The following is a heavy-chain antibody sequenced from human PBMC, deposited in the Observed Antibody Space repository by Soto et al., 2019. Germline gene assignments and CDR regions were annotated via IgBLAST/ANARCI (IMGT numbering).Heavy chain of an antibody. D-gene: IGHD3-3*01. CDR1: GYPVTAYY. J-gene: IGHJ3*02. Sequence: QLHLVQSGAVVKKPGASVTVSCSASGYPVTAYYMHWVRQAPGRGLEWMGGINPATGAAKYKPTFQGRVPMTRDTSTSTGFMELSGLASEDTAFLFCARGGGVGVAGSAAFDMWGQGTLVTVSS. CDR2: INPATGAA. CDR3: ARGGGVGVAGSAAFDM. V-gene: IGHV1-2*02.